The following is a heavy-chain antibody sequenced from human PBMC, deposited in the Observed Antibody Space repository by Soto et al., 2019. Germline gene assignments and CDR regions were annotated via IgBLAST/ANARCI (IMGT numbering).Heavy chain of an antibody. J-gene: IGHJ5*02. D-gene: IGHD2-15*01. Sequence: PSETLSLTCAVSGVSISSGGYSWSWIRQPPGKGLEWIGYIYHSGSTNYNPSLKSRVTISVDKSKNQFSLKLSSVTAADTAVYYCARDPRCSGGSCENWFDPWGQGTLVNV. V-gene: IGHV4-30-2*01. CDR2: IYHSGST. CDR1: GVSISSGGYS. CDR3: ARDPRCSGGSCENWFDP.